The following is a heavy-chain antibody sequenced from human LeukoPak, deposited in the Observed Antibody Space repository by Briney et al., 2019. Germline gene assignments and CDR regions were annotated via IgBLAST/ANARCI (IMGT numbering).Heavy chain of an antibody. D-gene: IGHD1-26*01. CDR3: ARNTILRIVGAKDGAFDI. CDR1: GFTFSSYW. J-gene: IGHJ3*02. V-gene: IGHV3-7*01. Sequence: GSLRLSCAASGFTFSSYWMSWVRQAPGKGLEWVANIKQDGSEKYYVDSVKGRFTISRDNAKNSLYLQMNSLRAEDTAVYYCARNTILRIVGAKDGAFDIWGQGTMVTVSS. CDR2: IKQDGSEK.